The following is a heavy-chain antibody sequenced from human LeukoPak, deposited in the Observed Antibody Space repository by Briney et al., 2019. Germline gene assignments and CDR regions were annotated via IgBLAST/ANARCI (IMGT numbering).Heavy chain of an antibody. CDR2: ISSNGGST. J-gene: IGHJ4*02. V-gene: IGHV3-64D*06. CDR1: GFTFSSYD. Sequence: GGSLRLSCSASGFTFSSYDMHWVRQAPGKGLEYVTAISSNGGSTYYADSVKGRFTISRDNSKNTLYLQMSSLRAEDTAVYYCVKDSDRSGWYLVDYWGQGTLVTVSS. D-gene: IGHD6-19*01. CDR3: VKDSDRSGWYLVDY.